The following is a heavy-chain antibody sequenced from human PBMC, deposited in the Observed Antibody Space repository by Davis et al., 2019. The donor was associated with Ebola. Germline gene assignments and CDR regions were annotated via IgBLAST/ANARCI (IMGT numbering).Heavy chain of an antibody. CDR3: ARESATSFDY. V-gene: IGHV1-69*13. Sequence: AASVKVSCKTSGGTFSTYAVSWVRQAPGQGLEWMGGIFPSFGTTDYAQQFQGRVTITADDSTSTAYMELSSLRSEDTAVYYCARESATSFDYWGQGTLVTVSS. CDR2: IFPSFGTT. CDR1: GGTFSTYA. J-gene: IGHJ4*02. D-gene: IGHD1-26*01.